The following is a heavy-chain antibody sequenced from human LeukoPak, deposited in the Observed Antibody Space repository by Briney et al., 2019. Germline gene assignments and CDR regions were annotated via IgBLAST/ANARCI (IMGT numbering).Heavy chain of an antibody. Sequence: SETLSLTCTVSGGSISSYYWSWIRQPPGKGLEWIGYIYYNGGTNYNPSLKSRLTISLDTSKNQFSLKLSSVTAADTALYYCARGGYSYGSWGQGTLVTVSS. J-gene: IGHJ4*02. CDR1: GGSISSYY. V-gene: IGHV4-59*01. CDR2: IYYNGGT. CDR3: ARGGYSYGS. D-gene: IGHD5-18*01.